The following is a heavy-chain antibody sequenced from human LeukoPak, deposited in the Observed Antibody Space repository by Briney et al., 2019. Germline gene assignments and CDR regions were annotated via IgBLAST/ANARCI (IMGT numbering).Heavy chain of an antibody. Sequence: GASLRLSCVASGFTFSNYAMSWVRQAPGKGLEWVSAITGSGTNRDYAESLKGRFTTSRDNSKNTVFLQMNSLRHEDTAIYYCVIWGDYDVLTGYYVPDYWGQGTLVTVAS. CDR2: ITGSGTNR. J-gene: IGHJ4*02. D-gene: IGHD3-9*01. CDR1: GFTFSNYA. CDR3: VIWGDYDVLTGYYVPDY. V-gene: IGHV3-23*01.